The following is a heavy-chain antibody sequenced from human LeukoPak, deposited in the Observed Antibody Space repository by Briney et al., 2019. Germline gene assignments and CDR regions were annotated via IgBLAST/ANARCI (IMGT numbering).Heavy chain of an antibody. CDR3: ARLITPGAFDI. Sequence: SETLSLTCTVSGGSVSSGSYYWSWIRQPPGKGLEWIGYIYYSGSTNYNPSLKSRVTISVDTSKNQFSLKLSSVTAADTAVYYCARLITPGAFDIWGQGTMVTVSS. CDR2: IYYSGST. J-gene: IGHJ3*02. CDR1: GGSVSSGSYY. V-gene: IGHV4-61*01. D-gene: IGHD2-15*01.